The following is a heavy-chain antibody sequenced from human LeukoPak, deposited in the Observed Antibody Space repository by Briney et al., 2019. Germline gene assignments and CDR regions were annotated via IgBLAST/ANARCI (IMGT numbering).Heavy chain of an antibody. D-gene: IGHD3-22*01. V-gene: IGHV4-4*02. CDR3: ARWWKHSSGYYYYDAFDI. J-gene: IGHJ3*02. CDR1: GGSISSSNW. CDR2: IYHSGST. Sequence: SSVTLSLTCAVSGGSISSSNWWSWVRQPPGQGLEWIGEIYHSGSTNYNPSLKSRVTISVDKSKNQFSLKLSSVTAADTAVYYCARWWKHSSGYYYYDAFDIWGQGTMVTVSS.